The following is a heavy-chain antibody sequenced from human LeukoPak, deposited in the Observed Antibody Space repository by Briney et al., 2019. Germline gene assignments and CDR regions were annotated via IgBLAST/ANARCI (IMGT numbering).Heavy chain of an antibody. CDR1: GFTFSSYS. D-gene: IGHD6-19*01. V-gene: IGHV3-48*02. Sequence: GGSLRLSCAASGFTFSSYSMNWVRQAPGKGLEWVSYISSSSSTIYYADSVKGRFTISRDNAKNSLYLQINSLRDEDTAVYYCARDLTEKGIAVGGCFDYWGEGTLVTVSS. J-gene: IGHJ4*02. CDR3: ARDLTEKGIAVGGCFDY. CDR2: ISSSSSTI.